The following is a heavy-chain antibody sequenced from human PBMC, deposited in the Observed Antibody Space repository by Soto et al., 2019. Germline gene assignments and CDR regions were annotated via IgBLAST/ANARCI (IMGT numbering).Heavy chain of an antibody. Sequence: QVQLQQWGAGLLKPSETLSLTCAVYGGSLNIYYWSWIRQPPGKGLEWIGEINHSGSTKYNPSLKSRVNISVGTYKNQVSLHQSSVTAADTAVYYCAVVSHVWTNGLDVWGQGTKVTVSS. CDR2: INHSGST. V-gene: IGHV4-34*02. CDR1: GGSLNIYY. J-gene: IGHJ6*02. D-gene: IGHD3-3*02. CDR3: AVVSHVWTNGLDV.